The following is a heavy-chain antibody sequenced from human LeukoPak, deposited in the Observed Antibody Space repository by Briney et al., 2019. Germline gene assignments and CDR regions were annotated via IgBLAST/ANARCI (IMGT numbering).Heavy chain of an antibody. D-gene: IGHD3-10*01. CDR1: GYTFTGYY. CDR3: ARDVWSYYGSGSYPDYYYYYYMDV. J-gene: IGHJ6*03. CDR2: INPNSGGT. Sequence: ASVKVSCKASGYTFTGYYMHWVRQAPGQGLEWMGWINPNSGGTNYAQKFQGRVTMTRDTSISTAYMELSRLRSDDTAVYYCARDVWSYYGSGSYPDYYYYYYMDVWGKGTTVTVSS. V-gene: IGHV1-2*02.